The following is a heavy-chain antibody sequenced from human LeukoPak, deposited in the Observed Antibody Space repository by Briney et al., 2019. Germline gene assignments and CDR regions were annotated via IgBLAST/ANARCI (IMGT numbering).Heavy chain of an antibody. CDR3: AREIWFGKNWFDP. V-gene: IGHV1-2*02. CDR1: GYTFTGYY. J-gene: IGHJ5*02. D-gene: IGHD3-10*01. Sequence: ASVKVSCKASGYTFTGYYMHWVRQAPGQGLEWMGWINPNSGGTNYAQKFQGRVTMTRDTSISTAYMELSRLRSDDTAVYYCAREIWFGKNWFDPWGQGTLVTVSS. CDR2: INPNSGGT.